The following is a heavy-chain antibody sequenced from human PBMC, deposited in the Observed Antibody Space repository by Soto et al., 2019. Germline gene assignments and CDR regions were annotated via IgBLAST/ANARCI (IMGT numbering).Heavy chain of an antibody. CDR3: ARGYSGYYCAMEV. Sequence: GGSLRLSCAASGFTFSTYGMHWVRQAPGKGLEWVAVIWYDGSNKYYADSVKGRFIISRDNSKNTLYLQMNSLRAEDTAVYYCARGYSGYYCAMEVWGQGTTVTVSS. J-gene: IGHJ6*02. CDR2: IWYDGSNK. D-gene: IGHD1-26*01. V-gene: IGHV3-33*01. CDR1: GFTFSTYG.